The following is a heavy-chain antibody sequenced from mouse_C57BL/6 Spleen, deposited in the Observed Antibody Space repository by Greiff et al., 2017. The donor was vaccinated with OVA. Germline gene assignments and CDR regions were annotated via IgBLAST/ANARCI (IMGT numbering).Heavy chain of an antibody. Sequence: VQLQQSGPGLAKPSQPLSLTCSVTGYSITSDYWNWIRKFPGNKLEYMGYISYSGSTYYNPSLKSRISITRDTSKNQYYLQLNSVTTEDTATYYCARTAQAQGYAMDYWGQGTSVTVSS. J-gene: IGHJ4*01. V-gene: IGHV3-8*01. CDR1: GYSITSDY. D-gene: IGHD3-2*02. CDR3: ARTAQAQGYAMDY. CDR2: ISYSGST.